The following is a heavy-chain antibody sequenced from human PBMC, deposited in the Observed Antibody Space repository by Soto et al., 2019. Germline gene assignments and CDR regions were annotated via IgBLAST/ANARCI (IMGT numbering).Heavy chain of an antibody. Sequence: EVQLLESGGGLVQPGGSLRLSCAASGFTFSSYAMSWVRQAPGKGLEWVSSISGRGGITYYADSVKGRLTISRDNSKNTLYLQMNSLRVEDTAVYYCAKVGVGEDIVATINYWGQGTLVTVSS. CDR1: GFTFSSYA. CDR2: ISGRGGIT. D-gene: IGHD5-12*01. CDR3: AKVGVGEDIVATINY. J-gene: IGHJ4*02. V-gene: IGHV3-23*01.